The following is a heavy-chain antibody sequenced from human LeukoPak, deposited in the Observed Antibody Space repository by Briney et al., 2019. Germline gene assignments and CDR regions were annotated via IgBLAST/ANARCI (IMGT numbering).Heavy chain of an antibody. Sequence: GGSLRLSCAASGFTFSSYNMNWVRQAPGKGLEWVSYISSSSNTIYYADSVKGRFTISRDNAKNSLYLQMNSLRAEDTAVYYCASDVNSSGWYVFFVWGQGTLVTVSS. CDR1: GFTFSSYN. V-gene: IGHV3-48*01. CDR2: ISSSSNTI. J-gene: IGHJ1*01. D-gene: IGHD6-19*01. CDR3: ASDVNSSGWYVFFV.